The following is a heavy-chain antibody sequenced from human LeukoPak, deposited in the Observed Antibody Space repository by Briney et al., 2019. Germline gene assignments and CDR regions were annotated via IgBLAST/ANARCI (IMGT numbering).Heavy chain of an antibody. CDR1: GFTFSSYA. J-gene: IGHJ4*02. D-gene: IGHD3-22*01. V-gene: IGHV3-30-3*01. Sequence: PGGSLRLSCAASGFTFSSYAMHWVRQAPGKGLEWVAVISYDGSNKYYADSVKGRFTISRDNSKNTLYLQMNSLRAEDTAVYYCATGVSRGQYYYDSSGSGGQGTLVTVSS. CDR2: ISYDGSNK. CDR3: ATGVSRGQYYYDSSGS.